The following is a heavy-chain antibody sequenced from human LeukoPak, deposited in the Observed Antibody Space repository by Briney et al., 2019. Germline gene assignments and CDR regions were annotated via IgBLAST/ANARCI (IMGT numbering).Heavy chain of an antibody. J-gene: IGHJ4*02. CDR1: GCTFTGYC. CDR3: ARGPSSGWFLSQFDY. Sequence: GASVKVSCKASGCTFTGYCMHWVRQAPGQGLEWMGWINPNSGGTDYAQRFQGRVTMTRDTSISTAYMELSRLRSDDTAVYYCARGPSSGWFLSQFDYWGQGTLVTASS. CDR2: INPNSGGT. D-gene: IGHD6-19*01. V-gene: IGHV1-2*02.